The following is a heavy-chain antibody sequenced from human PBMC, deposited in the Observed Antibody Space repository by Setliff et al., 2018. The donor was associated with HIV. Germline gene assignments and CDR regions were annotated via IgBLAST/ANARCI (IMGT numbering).Heavy chain of an antibody. CDR3: ATDDYCGGDCYSKYFQH. V-gene: IGHV3-30*02. Sequence: GGSLRLSCAASGITLSRYGVHWVRQAPGKGLEWVAFIRYDGNKKYYADSVKGRFTISRDRSKSILYLQMNSLRPEDTAVYYRATDDYCGGDCYSKYFQHWGQGTLVTVSS. D-gene: IGHD2-21*02. CDR1: GITLSRYG. J-gene: IGHJ1*01. CDR2: IRYDGNKK.